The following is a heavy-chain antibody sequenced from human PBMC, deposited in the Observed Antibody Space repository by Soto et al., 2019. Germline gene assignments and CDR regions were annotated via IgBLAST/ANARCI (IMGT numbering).Heavy chain of an antibody. Sequence: EVQLLESGGGLVQPGGSLRLSCAASGFTFSSYAMSWVRQAPGKGLEWVSAISGSGGSTYYADSVKGRFTISRDNSKNTLYLQMNSLRAEDTAVYYCAKDTKEYCSSTSCYGVGDNWFDPWGQGTLVTVSS. J-gene: IGHJ5*02. CDR1: GFTFSSYA. CDR2: ISGSGGST. CDR3: AKDTKEYCSSTSCYGVGDNWFDP. D-gene: IGHD2-2*01. V-gene: IGHV3-23*01.